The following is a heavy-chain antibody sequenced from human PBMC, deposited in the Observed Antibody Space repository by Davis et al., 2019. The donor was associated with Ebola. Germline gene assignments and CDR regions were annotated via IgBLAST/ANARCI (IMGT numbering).Heavy chain of an antibody. V-gene: IGHV4-59*01. CDR3: ARERGAGYGDHVDY. Sequence: MPSETLSLTCTVSGGSISSYYWSWIRQPPGKGLEWIGYIYYSGSTNYNPSLKSRVTISVDTSKNQFSLKLSSVTAADTAVYYCARERGAGYGDHVDYWGQGTLVTVSS. J-gene: IGHJ4*02. D-gene: IGHD4-17*01. CDR2: IYYSGST. CDR1: GGSISSYY.